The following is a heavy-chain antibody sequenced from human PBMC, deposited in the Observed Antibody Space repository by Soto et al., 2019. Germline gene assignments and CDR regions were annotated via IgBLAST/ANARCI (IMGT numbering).Heavy chain of an antibody. Sequence: QVQLVESGGGVVQPGRSLRLSCVASGFTFSSYGMHWVRQAPGKGLEWVAVIWYDGSNKYYADPVKGRFTISRDNSKNMLYLQMNSLRAEDTAVYYCARPHYYDSSGYYWDYWGQGTLVTVSS. V-gene: IGHV3-33*01. CDR2: IWYDGSNK. D-gene: IGHD3-22*01. CDR3: ARPHYYDSSGYYWDY. CDR1: GFTFSSYG. J-gene: IGHJ4*02.